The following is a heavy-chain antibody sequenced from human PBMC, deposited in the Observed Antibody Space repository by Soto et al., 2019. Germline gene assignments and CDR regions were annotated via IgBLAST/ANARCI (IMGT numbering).Heavy chain of an antibody. J-gene: IGHJ6*02. D-gene: IGHD2-21*02. CDR3: ARYLWGYCGVDCYPLDV. CDR1: GASISRYY. Sequence: QVRLQESGPGLVKPSETLSLTCTVSGASISRYYWSWIRQSPGKGLEWIGYLYNTGSTSYNPSLRSRVTMSVDTWKNQFSRKMNSGTAADKAVDYCARYLWGYCGVDCYPLDVLGQGTTVTVSS. CDR2: LYNTGST. V-gene: IGHV4-59*01.